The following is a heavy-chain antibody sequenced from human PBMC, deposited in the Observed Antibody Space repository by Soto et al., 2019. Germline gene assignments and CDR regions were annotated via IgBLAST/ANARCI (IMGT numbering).Heavy chain of an antibody. J-gene: IGHJ4*02. CDR3: XXDSAYCSAGTCYPRIAY. D-gene: IGHD2-15*01. V-gene: IGHV3-30*03. Sequence: QVQLVESGGGVVQPGRSLRLSCAASGFTFTNYGMHWVRQAPGTGLEWVATISYDGSNKYIADSVKGRFTISRDNSRNTLFLQNSRLSPEDPAMYXXXXDSAYCSAGTCYPRIAYWGQGTX. CDR2: ISYDGSNK. CDR1: GFTFTNYG.